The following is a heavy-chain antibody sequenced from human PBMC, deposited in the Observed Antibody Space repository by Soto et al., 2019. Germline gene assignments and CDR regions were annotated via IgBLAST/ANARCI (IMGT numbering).Heavy chain of an antibody. CDR2: IYYSGST. D-gene: IGHD4-17*01. V-gene: IGHV4-30-4*01. CDR3: ARVFRDYGERTFDY. Sequence: PSETLSLTCTVSGGSISSGDDYRSWIRQTPGKGLEWIGYIYYSGSTYYNPSLKSRVTISVDTSKNQFSLKLSSVTAADTAVYYCARVFRDYGERTFDYWGQGTLVTVSS. J-gene: IGHJ4*02. CDR1: GGSISSGDDY.